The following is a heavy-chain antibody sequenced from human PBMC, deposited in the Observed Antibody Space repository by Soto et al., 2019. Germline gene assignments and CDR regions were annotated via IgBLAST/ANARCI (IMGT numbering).Heavy chain of an antibody. V-gene: IGHV4-4*07. D-gene: IGHD5-12*01. Sequence: QVLLQESGPELVKPSETLSLTCTVSGGSISPYYWSWIRQPAGKVLEWIGRIYTSGRTNYNPSLKSRLTMSVDTSKNQFSLRLSSVTATDTAMYYCARSGNSGYSTHDYWGQGTLVTVSS. CDR1: GGSISPYY. CDR2: IYTSGRT. CDR3: ARSGNSGYSTHDY. J-gene: IGHJ4*02.